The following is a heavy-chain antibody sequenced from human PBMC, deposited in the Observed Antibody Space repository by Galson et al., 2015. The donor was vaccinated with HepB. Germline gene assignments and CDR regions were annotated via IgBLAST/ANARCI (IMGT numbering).Heavy chain of an antibody. Sequence: SETLSLTCTVSGGSISGSYFWGWIRQPPGKGLEWIGSIYYSGSTYYNPSLKSRVSISVDTSKNQFPLELSSVTAADTAVYYCARLNHYASGWSDPWGQGTLVTVSS. V-gene: IGHV4-39*01. D-gene: IGHD2-2*01. CDR1: GGSISGSYF. CDR3: ARLNHYASGWSDP. CDR2: IYYSGST. J-gene: IGHJ5*02.